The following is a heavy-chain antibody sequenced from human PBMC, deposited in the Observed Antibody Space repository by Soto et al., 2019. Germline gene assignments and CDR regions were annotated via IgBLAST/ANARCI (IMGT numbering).Heavy chain of an antibody. J-gene: IGHJ6*04. CDR3: AKRSFGVVIKAHEDV. V-gene: IGHV3-23*01. CDR1: GFTFSSYA. D-gene: IGHD3-3*01. CDR2: ISGSGGST. Sequence: GGSLRLSCAASGFTFSSYAMSWVRQAPGKGLEWVSAISGSGGSTYYADSVKGRFTISRDNSKNTLYLQMNSLRAEDTAVYYCAKRSFGVVIKAHEDVWGKGTTVTVSS.